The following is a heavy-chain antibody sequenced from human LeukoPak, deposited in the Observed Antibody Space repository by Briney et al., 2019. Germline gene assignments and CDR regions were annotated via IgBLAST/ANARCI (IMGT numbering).Heavy chain of an antibody. CDR1: GYTFTSYG. J-gene: IGHJ6*02. V-gene: IGHV1-18*01. CDR2: ISAYNGNT. D-gene: IGHD6-13*01. Sequence: ASVKVSCKASGYTFTSYGISWVRQAPGQGLEWMGWISAYNGNTNYAQKLQGRVTMTTDTSTSTAYMELRSLRSDDTAVYYCARVVAAAGTRYYYYGMDVWGQGTTVTASS. CDR3: ARVVAAAGTRYYYYGMDV.